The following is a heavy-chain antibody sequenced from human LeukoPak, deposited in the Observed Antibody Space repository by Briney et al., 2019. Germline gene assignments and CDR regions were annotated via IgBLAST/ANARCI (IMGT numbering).Heavy chain of an antibody. CDR3: ARKVAVAMDLDY. Sequence: TGGSLRLSCAASGLTFKSYGMTWVRQVPGKGLEWVSSITGAGSSTKYADSVSGRFTISRDNSKNTLSLQMTGLRAEDTAVYYCARKVAVAMDLDYWGQGTLVTVSS. V-gene: IGHV3-23*01. J-gene: IGHJ4*02. D-gene: IGHD5-18*01. CDR1: GLTFKSYG. CDR2: ITGAGSST.